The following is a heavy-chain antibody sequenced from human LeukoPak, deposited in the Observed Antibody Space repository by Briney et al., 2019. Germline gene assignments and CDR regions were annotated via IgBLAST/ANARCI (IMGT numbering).Heavy chain of an antibody. CDR3: TTYSRSLDY. V-gene: IGHV3-23*01. Sequence: GGSLRLSCAASGFTFSNYAMSWVRQAPGKGLEWVSTITGGGGSTYYADSVKGRLTISRDDFKNTLYLQMSSLRDEYTAVYYCTTYSRSLDYWGQGTLVTVSS. CDR2: ITGGGGST. J-gene: IGHJ4*02. D-gene: IGHD1-26*01. CDR1: GFTFSNYA.